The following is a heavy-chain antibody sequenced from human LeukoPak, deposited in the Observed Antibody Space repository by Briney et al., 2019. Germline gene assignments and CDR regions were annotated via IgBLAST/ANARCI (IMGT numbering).Heavy chain of an antibody. CDR2: IDTDNGGT. J-gene: IGHJ4*02. D-gene: IGHD5-18*01. CDR3: ARGSGSRGHES. Sequence: ASVKVSCKASGYTFTGYYMHWVRQAPGQGLEWMGWIDTDNGGTHYAQNFQGRVTMTRDTSISTAYMELSRLRSDDTAVYFCARGSGSRGHESWGQGTLVTVSS. V-gene: IGHV1-2*02. CDR1: GYTFTGYY.